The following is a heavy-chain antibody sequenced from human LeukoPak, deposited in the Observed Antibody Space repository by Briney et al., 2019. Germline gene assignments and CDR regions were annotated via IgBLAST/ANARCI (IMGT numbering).Heavy chain of an antibody. CDR3: ARMDFWRGAGGWSYFDY. D-gene: IGHD3-3*01. CDR1: GFIVSSKY. V-gene: IGHV3-66*02. Sequence: GGSLRLSCATSGFIVSSKYMIWVRQAPGKGLEWVSVIHSGGSTYDADSVKGRFTISRDNSKNTVYLQMNSLRPEDTAVYYCARMDFWRGAGGWSYFDYWGQGTLVTVSS. CDR2: IHSGGST. J-gene: IGHJ4*02.